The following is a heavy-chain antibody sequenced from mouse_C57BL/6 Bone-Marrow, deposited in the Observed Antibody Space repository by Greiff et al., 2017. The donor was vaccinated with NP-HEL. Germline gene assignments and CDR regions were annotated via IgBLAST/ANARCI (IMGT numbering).Heavy chain of an antibody. V-gene: IGHV14-4*01. J-gene: IGHJ4*01. CDR1: GFNIKDDY. CDR3: TIIPYYAMDY. Sequence: DVKLQESGAELVRPGASVKLSCTASGFNIKDDYMHWVKQRPEQGLEWIGWIDPENGDTEYASKFQGKATITADTSSNTAYLQLSSLTSEDTAVYYCTIIPYYAMDYWGQGTSVTVSS. CDR2: IDPENGDT.